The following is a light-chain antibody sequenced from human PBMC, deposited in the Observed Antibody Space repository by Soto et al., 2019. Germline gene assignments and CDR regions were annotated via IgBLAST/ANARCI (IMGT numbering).Light chain of an antibody. CDR2: LNSDGSH. J-gene: IGLJ2*01. Sequence: QPVLTQSPSASASLGASVKLTCTLNSGHSTYAIAWHQQQPEKGPRYLMKLNSDGSHNKGDGIPDRFSGSSSGAERHLTISSLQSEDEADYYCQTWGTAIHDVVFGGGTKVTVL. CDR3: QTWGTAIHDVV. V-gene: IGLV4-69*01. CDR1: SGHSTYA.